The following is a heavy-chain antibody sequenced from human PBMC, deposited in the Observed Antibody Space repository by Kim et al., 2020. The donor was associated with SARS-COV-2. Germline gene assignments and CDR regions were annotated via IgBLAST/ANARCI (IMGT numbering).Heavy chain of an antibody. Sequence: ASVKVSCKVSGYTLTELSMHWVRQAPGKGLEWMGGFDPEDGETIYAQKFQGRVTMTEDTSTDTAYMELSSLRSEDTAVYYCATVSEGRRGVSYYFDYWGQGTLVTVSS. D-gene: IGHD1-26*01. CDR3: ATVSEGRRGVSYYFDY. J-gene: IGHJ4*02. V-gene: IGHV1-24*01. CDR1: GYTLTELS. CDR2: FDPEDGET.